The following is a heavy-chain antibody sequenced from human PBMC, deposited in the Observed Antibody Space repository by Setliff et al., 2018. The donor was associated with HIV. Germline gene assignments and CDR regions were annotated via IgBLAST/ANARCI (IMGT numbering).Heavy chain of an antibody. CDR2: IYTSGST. CDR3: ARAEGATYYNFSYYYGMDV. CDR1: GGSISSGSYY. V-gene: IGHV4-61*02. D-gene: IGHD3-3*01. J-gene: IGHJ6*02. Sequence: SETLSLTCTVSGGSISSGSYYWSWIRQPAGKGLEWIGRIYTSGSTNYNPSLKSRVTISVDTSKNQFSLKLSSVTAADTAVYYCARAEGATYYNFSYYYGMDVWGQGTTVTVSS.